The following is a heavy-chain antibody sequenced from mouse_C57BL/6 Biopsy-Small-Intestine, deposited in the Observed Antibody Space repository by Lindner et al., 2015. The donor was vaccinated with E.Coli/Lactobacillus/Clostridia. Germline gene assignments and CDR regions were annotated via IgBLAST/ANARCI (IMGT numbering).Heavy chain of an antibody. J-gene: IGHJ4*01. D-gene: IGHD1-1*01. CDR2: ISPHSGDT. CDR3: ARDRGRYSGYEQVYHFDY. CDR1: GYTFTDYY. V-gene: IGHV1-84*02. Sequence: SVKVSCKASGYTFTDYYMYWVRQAPGQGLEWMGWISPHSGDTNYAQMFQGRVTMTRDTSISTAYMELSRLRSDDTAVYYCARDRGRYSGYEQVYHFDYWGQGTLVTVSS.